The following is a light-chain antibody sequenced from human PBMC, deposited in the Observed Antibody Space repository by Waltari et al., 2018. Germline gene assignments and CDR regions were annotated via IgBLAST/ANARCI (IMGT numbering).Light chain of an antibody. J-gene: IGLJ3*02. CDR3: RSYAGSKSLGV. V-gene: IGLV2-8*01. CDR1: TSDVGGHHY. CDR2: DVP. Sequence: QSALTHPPSASGSPGQSVTISCTRTTSDVGGHHYVSWYQQHSAKAPKLVLYDVPCRPSGVPDRFSASKSGNTASLAVCGRQAQDEANYYCRSYAGSKSLGVFGGGTKLTVL.